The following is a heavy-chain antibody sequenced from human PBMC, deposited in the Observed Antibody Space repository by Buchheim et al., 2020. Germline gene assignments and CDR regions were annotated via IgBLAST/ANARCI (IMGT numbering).Heavy chain of an antibody. V-gene: IGHV3-48*02. CDR2: IRFGSRLI. CDR3: ARDFEETALDS. J-gene: IGHJ4*02. Sequence: EVQLVESGGALVQPGGSLRLSCAASGFTFSAYSMSWVRQAPGEGLEWVSYIRFGSRLINYAASVKGRFTISRDDATNSLYLQMDSLRDEDAAVYYCARDFEETALDSWGQGTL. CDR1: GFTFSAYS.